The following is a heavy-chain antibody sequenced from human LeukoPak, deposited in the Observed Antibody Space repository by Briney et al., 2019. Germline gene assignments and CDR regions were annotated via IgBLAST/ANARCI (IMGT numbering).Heavy chain of an antibody. Sequence: PGGSLRLSCAASGFTFSSYAMSWVRQSPGKGLEWVSAISGGGGSTYYAYYTDSVRGRFSISRDNSKNTLHLQMNSLRAEDTAVYYCAKFYDILTAYFDFWGQGTLVTVSS. J-gene: IGHJ4*02. CDR1: GFTFSSYA. CDR2: ISGGGGST. V-gene: IGHV3-23*01. CDR3: AKFYDILTAYFDF. D-gene: IGHD3-9*01.